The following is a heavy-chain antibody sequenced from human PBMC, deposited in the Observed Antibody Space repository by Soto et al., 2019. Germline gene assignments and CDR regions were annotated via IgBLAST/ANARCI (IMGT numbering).Heavy chain of an antibody. CDR2: AYYSGDT. J-gene: IGHJ5*02. Sequence: SETLSLTCIVSGGSISRYYWIWIRQPPGKGLEWIGYAYYSGDTGYNPSLKSRVTMAVDTSKNQVSLKLSSVTAADTAVYYCARDRSTYGGGGTGEVKENWFDPWGQGALVTVSS. CDR1: GGSISRYY. CDR3: ARDRSTYGGGGTGEVKENWFDP. V-gene: IGHV4-59*01. D-gene: IGHD2-8*01.